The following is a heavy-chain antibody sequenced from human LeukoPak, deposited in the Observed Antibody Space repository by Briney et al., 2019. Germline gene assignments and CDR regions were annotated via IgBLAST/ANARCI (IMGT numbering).Heavy chain of an antibody. CDR3: ARSTAPYYYDSSGYYTQYYYYGMDV. CDR1: GGSISSYY. CDR2: IYYSGST. V-gene: IGHV4-59*12. Sequence: SETLSLTCTVSGGSISSYYWSWIRQPPGKGLEWIGYIYYSGSTNYNPSLKSRVTISVDRSKNQFSLKLSSVTAADTAVYYCARSTAPYYYDSSGYYTQYYYYGMDVWGQGTTVTVSS. D-gene: IGHD3-22*01. J-gene: IGHJ6*02.